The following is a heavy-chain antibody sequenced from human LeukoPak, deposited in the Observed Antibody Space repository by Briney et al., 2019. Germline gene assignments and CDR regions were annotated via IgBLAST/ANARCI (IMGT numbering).Heavy chain of an antibody. CDR1: GYSISSGYW. Sequence: SETLSLTCTVSGYSISSGYWWGWIRPSPGMGLEWIGSVHHSGSTYYNPSFKSRVTISVDTSKNQFSLKLSSVTAADTAVYYCARVRPGIAAIGTWAAPVWGQGTLVTVSS. J-gene: IGHJ4*02. D-gene: IGHD6-13*01. CDR2: VHHSGST. CDR3: ARVRPGIAAIGTWAAPV. V-gene: IGHV4-38-2*02.